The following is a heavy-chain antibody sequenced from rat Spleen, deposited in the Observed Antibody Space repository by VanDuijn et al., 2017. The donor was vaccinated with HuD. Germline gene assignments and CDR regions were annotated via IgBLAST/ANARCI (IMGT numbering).Heavy chain of an antibody. J-gene: IGHJ3*01. CDR2: ITSDGTNI. CDR3: ARGTRNYSSYGGFVY. Sequence: EVQLVESGGGLVQPGRSMKLSCAVSGFTFSNYDMAWVRQAPKKGLEWVAFITSDGTNINYRDSVKGRFTISRDNAKSTLYLQVDSLRSEDTATYYCARGTRNYSSYGGFVYWGQGTLVTVSS. V-gene: IGHV5-25*01. CDR1: GFTFSNYD. D-gene: IGHD1-2*01.